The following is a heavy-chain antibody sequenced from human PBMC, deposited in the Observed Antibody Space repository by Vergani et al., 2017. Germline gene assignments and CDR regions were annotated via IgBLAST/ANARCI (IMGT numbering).Heavy chain of an antibody. D-gene: IGHD4-17*01. Sequence: QVQLVESGGGLVKPGGSLRLSCAASGFTFSDYYMCWIRQPPGKGLALIGSNYHIGRTYYNPSLKSRVTISVDTSTNPFSLKLSAVTAADTAVYCCARNGGDYVPIDYWGQGTLVTVSS. V-gene: IGHV4-38-2*01. CDR3: ARNGGDYVPIDY. CDR2: NYHIGRT. CDR1: GFTFSDYY. J-gene: IGHJ4*02.